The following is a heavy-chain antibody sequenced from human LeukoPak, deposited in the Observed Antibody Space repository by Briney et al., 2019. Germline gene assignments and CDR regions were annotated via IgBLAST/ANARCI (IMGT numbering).Heavy chain of an antibody. CDR3: ARAVSPYYYYYMDV. CDR1: GGSISSGGYY. D-gene: IGHD3-22*01. J-gene: IGHJ6*03. CDR2: VFHSGST. V-gene: IGHV4-30-2*01. Sequence: PSQTLSLTCTVSGGSISSGGYYWSWIRQPPGKGLEWIGEVFHSGSTNYIPSLKGRVTISVDTSKSQFSLKLSSVTDADTAVYYCARAVSPYYYYYMDVWGKGTTVTVSS.